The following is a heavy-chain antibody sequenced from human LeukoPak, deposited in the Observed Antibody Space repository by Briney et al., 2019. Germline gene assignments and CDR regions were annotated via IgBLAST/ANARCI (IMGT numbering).Heavy chain of an antibody. CDR1: GGSISSSSYY. CDR3: ARALVHCSSTSCYVYHFDY. V-gene: IGHV4-39*07. J-gene: IGHJ4*02. CDR2: IYYSGST. D-gene: IGHD2-2*01. Sequence: KPSETLSLTCTVSGGSISSSSYYWGWIRQPPGKGLEWIGYIYYSGSTYYNPSLKSRVTISVDTSKNQFSLKLSSVTAADTAVYYCARALVHCSSTSCYVYHFDYWGQGTLVTVSS.